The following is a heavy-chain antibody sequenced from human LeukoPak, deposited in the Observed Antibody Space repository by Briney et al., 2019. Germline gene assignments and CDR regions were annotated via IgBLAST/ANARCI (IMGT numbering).Heavy chain of an antibody. CDR3: ARERYCSGGSCYRYYFDY. CDR2: IWYDGSNK. CDR1: GFTFSSYG. D-gene: IGHD2-15*01. J-gene: IGHJ4*02. Sequence: GGSLRLSCAAPGFTFSSYGMHWVRQAPGKGLEWVAVIWYDGSNKYYADSVKGRFTISRDNSNNTPYLQMNSLRTEDAAVYYCARERYCSGGSCYRYYFDYWGQGTLVTVYS. V-gene: IGHV3-33*01.